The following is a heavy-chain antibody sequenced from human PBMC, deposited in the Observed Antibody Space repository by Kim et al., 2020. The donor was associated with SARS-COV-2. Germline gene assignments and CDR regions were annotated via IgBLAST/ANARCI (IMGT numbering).Heavy chain of an antibody. J-gene: IGHJ4*02. V-gene: IGHV3-30-3*01. CDR1: GFTFSSYA. D-gene: IGHD5-18*01. Sequence: GGSLRLSCAASGFTFSSYAMHWVRQAPGKGLEWVAVISYDGSNKYYADSVKGRFTISRDNSKNTLYLQMNSLRAEDTAVYYCASRGLYSYGLLDYGGLSGLFDYWGQGTLVTVSS. CDR2: ISYDGSNK. CDR3: ASRGLYSYGLLDYGGLSGLFDY.